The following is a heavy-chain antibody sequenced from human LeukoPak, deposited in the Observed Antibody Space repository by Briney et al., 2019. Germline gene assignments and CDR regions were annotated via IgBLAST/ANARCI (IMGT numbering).Heavy chain of an antibody. Sequence: GGSLRLSCAASGFTVSSNYMTWVRQAPGKGLEWVSVIYSGGSTYYADSVKGRITISRDNSKNTLYLQMNSLRAEDTAVYYCATYYDPNYWGQGTLVTVSS. V-gene: IGHV3-53*01. D-gene: IGHD3-3*01. J-gene: IGHJ4*02. CDR2: IYSGGST. CDR3: ATYYDPNY. CDR1: GFTVSSNY.